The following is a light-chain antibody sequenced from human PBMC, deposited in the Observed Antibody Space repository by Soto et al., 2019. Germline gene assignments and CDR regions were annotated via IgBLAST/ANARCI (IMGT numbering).Light chain of an antibody. CDR3: QQRSNWPSLT. CDR1: QSVGSY. CDR2: DAS. J-gene: IGKJ4*01. V-gene: IGKV3-11*01. Sequence: EIVLIQSPATLSLSPGERATLSCRASQSVGSYLAWYQHKPGQAPRLLISDASNRATGTPARFSGSGSETDFTLTISSLEPEDSAVYYCQQRSNWPSLTFGGGTKVDI.